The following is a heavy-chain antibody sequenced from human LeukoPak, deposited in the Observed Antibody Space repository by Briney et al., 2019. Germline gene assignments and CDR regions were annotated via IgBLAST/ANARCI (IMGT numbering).Heavy chain of an antibody. Sequence: GGSLRLSCAASGFTFDDYAMHWVRQGPGKGLECVSGITWNSGTIGYADSVKGRFTISRDNAKNSLYLQMNSLRAEDTALYYCAKDVTGTGAFDIWGQGTMVTVSS. J-gene: IGHJ3*02. D-gene: IGHD1-7*01. CDR3: AKDVTGTGAFDI. CDR2: ITWNSGTI. CDR1: GFTFDDYA. V-gene: IGHV3-9*01.